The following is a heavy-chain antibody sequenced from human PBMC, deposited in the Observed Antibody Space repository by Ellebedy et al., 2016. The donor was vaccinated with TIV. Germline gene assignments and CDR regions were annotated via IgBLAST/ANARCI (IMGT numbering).Heavy chain of an antibody. D-gene: IGHD3-10*01. CDR3: ARDYYGSWRGTRLIGN. J-gene: IGHJ4*02. Sequence: ASVKVSCKASGYTFTNYYIHWVRQAPGQGLEWMGVINPSGGSANYAQKFQARVTMTRDTSTSTFYMELSGLRSEDAAVYYCARDYYGSWRGTRLIGNWGQGTLVTVSS. CDR2: INPSGGSA. V-gene: IGHV1-46*01. CDR1: GYTFTNYY.